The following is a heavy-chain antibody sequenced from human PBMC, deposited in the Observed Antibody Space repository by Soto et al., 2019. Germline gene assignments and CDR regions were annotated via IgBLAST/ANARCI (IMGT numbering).Heavy chain of an antibody. CDR2: IGGSGAYT. J-gene: IGHJ6*03. CDR3: AKGSSSTQFLNYYFYHMDV. V-gene: IGHV3-23*01. Sequence: LLESGEALDHPGGSLRLSFVASGLSFPNYALNWVRQAQGRGLEWVSGIGGSGAYTYYADSVKGRFTISRDNSKNTVYLQMNSLRGEDTAVYYCAKGSSSTQFLNYYFYHMDVWGKGTTVSVSS. CDR1: GLSFPNYA. D-gene: IGHD2-2*01.